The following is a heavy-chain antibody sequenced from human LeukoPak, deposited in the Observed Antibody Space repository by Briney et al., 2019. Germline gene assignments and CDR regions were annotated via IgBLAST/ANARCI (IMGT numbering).Heavy chain of an antibody. CDR1: GGSISSGGYY. CDR3: ARDTSSSRMDV. J-gene: IGHJ6*02. V-gene: IGHV4-31*03. D-gene: IGHD6-6*01. CDR2: IYYSGST. Sequence: SETLSLTCTVSGGSISSGGYYWTWIRHHPGEGLEWIGYIYYSGSTYYNPSLKSRVTISVDTSKNQFSLKLNSVTAADTAVYYCARDTSSSRMDVWGQGTTVTVSS.